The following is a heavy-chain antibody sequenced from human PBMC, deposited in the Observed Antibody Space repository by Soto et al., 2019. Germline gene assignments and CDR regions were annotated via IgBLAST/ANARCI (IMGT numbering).Heavy chain of an antibody. V-gene: IGHV4-59*08. CDR2: IYYSGST. Sequence: PSETLSLTCTVSGGSISSYYWSWIRQPPGKGLEWIGYIYYSGSTNYNPSLKSRVTISVDTSQSQLSLKLSSVTAADTAVYYCARLIDRDWFDPWGQGTLVTVSS. CDR3: ARLIDRDWFDP. D-gene: IGHD3-22*01. J-gene: IGHJ5*02. CDR1: GGSISSYY.